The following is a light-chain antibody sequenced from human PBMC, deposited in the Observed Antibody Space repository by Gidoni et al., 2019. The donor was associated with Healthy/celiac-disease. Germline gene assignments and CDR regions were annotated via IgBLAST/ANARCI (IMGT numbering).Light chain of an antibody. Sequence: IALTQPPATLSLSPADRASRSCRARQRVSSDLAWYQQKPAQVPSLLIYDAAHRSTRSPAMFSGSGSGTAFTLTISSLEPADFAVSYCQPRSNWPPLTFGGGTKVEIK. J-gene: IGKJ4*01. CDR3: QPRSNWPPLT. CDR1: QRVSSD. V-gene: IGKV3-11*01. CDR2: DAA.